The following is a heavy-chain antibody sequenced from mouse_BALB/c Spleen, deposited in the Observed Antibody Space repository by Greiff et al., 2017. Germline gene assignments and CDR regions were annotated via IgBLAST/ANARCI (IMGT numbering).Heavy chain of an antibody. CDR2: ISDGGSYT. Sequence: EVQVVESGGGLVKPGGSLKLSCAASGFTFSDYYMYWVRQTPEKRLEWVATISDGGSYTYYPDSVKGRFTISRDNAKNNLYLQMSSLKSEDTAMYYCARGDYGSSLYAMDYWGQGTSVTVSS. V-gene: IGHV5-4*02. D-gene: IGHD1-1*01. CDR3: ARGDYGSSLYAMDY. J-gene: IGHJ4*01. CDR1: GFTFSDYY.